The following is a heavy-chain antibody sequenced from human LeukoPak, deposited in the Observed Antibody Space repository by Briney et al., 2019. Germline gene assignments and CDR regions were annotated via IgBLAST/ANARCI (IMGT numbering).Heavy chain of an antibody. Sequence: PSETLSLTCAVSGYSISSGYYWCWIRPPPGKGLEWIGSIYHSGSTYYNPSLKSRFTISVDTSKNQFSLKLSSVTAADTAVYYCARALDYYGSGSYYDYWGQGTLVTVSS. CDR1: GYSISSGYY. CDR3: ARALDYYGSGSYYDY. D-gene: IGHD3-10*01. J-gene: IGHJ4*02. V-gene: IGHV4-38-2*01. CDR2: IYHSGST.